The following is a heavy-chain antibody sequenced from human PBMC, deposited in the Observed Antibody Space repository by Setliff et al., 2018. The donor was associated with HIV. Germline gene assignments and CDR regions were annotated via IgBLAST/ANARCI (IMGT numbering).Heavy chain of an antibody. CDR2: ISTYSDER. J-gene: IGHJ6*02. V-gene: IGHV1-18*01. Sequence: ASVKVSCKPSGYTFTTYGLSWVRQAPGQGLEWMGWISTYSDERSYAQNLQGRVTMTTDTSTSTAYMELRSLRFDDTAVYYCARDVEHMMDVWGQGTEGHRLL. CDR3: ARDVEHMMDV. CDR1: GYTFTTYG.